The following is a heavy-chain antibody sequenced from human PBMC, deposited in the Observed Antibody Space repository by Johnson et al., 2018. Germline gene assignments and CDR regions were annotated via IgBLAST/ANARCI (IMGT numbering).Heavy chain of an antibody. D-gene: IGHD3-22*01. CDR2: INTDGSTT. V-gene: IGHV3-74*03. J-gene: IGHJ3*02. CDR1: GFTFSSYW. Sequence: VQLQESGGGLVQPGGSPRLSCAASGFTFSSYWMHWVRQAPGKGLVWVSRINTDGSTTTYADSVKGRVTISRDNAKNTLYLQLNSLGAGETAVYYCASPYYDSSGLVRSFAAFDIWGRGTVVTVSP. CDR3: ASPYYDSSGLVRSFAAFDI.